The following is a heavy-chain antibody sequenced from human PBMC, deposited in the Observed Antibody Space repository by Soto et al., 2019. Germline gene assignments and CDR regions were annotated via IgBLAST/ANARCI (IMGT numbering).Heavy chain of an antibody. J-gene: IGHJ5*02. V-gene: IGHV3-74*01. CDR3: ASGYGGNSGGWFDP. CDR2: INSDGSST. D-gene: IGHD2-21*02. CDR1: EFTFSSYW. Sequence: EVLLVESGGGLVQPGGSLRLSCAASEFTFSSYWMHWVRQAPGKGLVWVSRINSDGSSTSYADSVKGRFTISRDNAKNTLYLQMNSLRAEDTAVYYCASGYGGNSGGWFDPWGQGTLVSVSS.